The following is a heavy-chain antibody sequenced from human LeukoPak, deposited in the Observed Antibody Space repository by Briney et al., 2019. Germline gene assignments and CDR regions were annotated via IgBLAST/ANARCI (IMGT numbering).Heavy chain of an antibody. J-gene: IGHJ5*02. V-gene: IGHV1-69*04. D-gene: IGHD3-22*01. Sequence: GSSVKVSCKASGGTFSSYAISWVRQAPGQGLEWMGRIIPILGIANYAQKFQGRVTMTTDTATTTAYMELRSLRSDDTAVFYCARDLRVTYHYDSSAYSPYDHWGQGTLVTVSS. CDR1: GGTFSSYA. CDR3: ARDLRVTYHYDSSAYSPYDH. CDR2: IIPILGIA.